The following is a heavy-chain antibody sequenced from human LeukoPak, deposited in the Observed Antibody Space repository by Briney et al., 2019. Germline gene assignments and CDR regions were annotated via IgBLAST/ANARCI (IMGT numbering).Heavy chain of an antibody. CDR1: EYSFATYW. J-gene: IGHJ4*02. CDR2: IYTSDSDT. V-gene: IGHV5-51*01. CDR3: PRQLQGIVGSTGLDY. Sequence: GESLKISCQGSEYSFATYWIAWLRQMPGKGLEWMGIIYTSDSDTRYCPSFRAQGTISANKPIKTAYLQWTSLKASATPRYSCPRQLQGIVGSTGLDYWGQGTLVTVSS. D-gene: IGHD1-26*01.